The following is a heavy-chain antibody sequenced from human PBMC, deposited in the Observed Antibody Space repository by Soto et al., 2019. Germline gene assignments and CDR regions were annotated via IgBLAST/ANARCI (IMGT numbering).Heavy chain of an antibody. Sequence: QVQLVESGGGVVQPGRSLRLSCAASGFTFSSYGMHWVRQAPGKGREWVAVIWYDGSNKYYADSVKGRFTISRDNSKNTLYLQMNSLRAEDTAVYYCARDYYYYGMDVWGQGTTVTVSS. CDR2: IWYDGSNK. V-gene: IGHV3-33*01. CDR3: ARDYYYYGMDV. J-gene: IGHJ6*02. CDR1: GFTFSSYG.